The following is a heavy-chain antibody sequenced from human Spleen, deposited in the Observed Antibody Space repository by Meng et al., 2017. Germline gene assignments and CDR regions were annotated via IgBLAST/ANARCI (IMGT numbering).Heavy chain of an antibody. J-gene: IGHJ4*02. D-gene: IGHD6-13*01. CDR1: GGSVSSGSYY. CDR3: ARATAAGFDY. V-gene: IGHV4-61*01. CDR2: IYYSGST. Sequence: VPLTGSGPGLGRPSETPSLTCTCSGGSVSSGSYYWSWIRQPPGKGLEWIGYIYYSGSTSYNPSLKSRVTISVDTSKNQFSLKLSSVTAADTAVYYCARATAAGFDYWGQGTLVTVSS.